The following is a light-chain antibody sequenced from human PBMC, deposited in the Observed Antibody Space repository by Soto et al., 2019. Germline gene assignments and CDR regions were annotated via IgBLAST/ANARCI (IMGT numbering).Light chain of an antibody. Sequence: EIVLTQSPASLSLSPGERATLSCRASQSVSSYLAWYQQKPGQAPRLLIYDTSNRATGIPARFSGSGSGTDFTLTISSLEPEDFAVYYCKQRQNCPWTFGQGTKVEIK. CDR3: KQRQNCPWT. V-gene: IGKV3-11*01. J-gene: IGKJ1*01. CDR1: QSVSSY. CDR2: DTS.